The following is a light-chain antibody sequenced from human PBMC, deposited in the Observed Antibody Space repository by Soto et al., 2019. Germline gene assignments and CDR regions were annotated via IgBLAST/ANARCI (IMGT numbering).Light chain of an antibody. J-gene: IGKJ2*01. CDR3: MQGTCWPYT. CDR1: QSLVYSDGNTY. V-gene: IGKV2-30*01. CDR2: KVS. Sequence: DVVMTQSPLSLPVTLGQPASISCRSSQSLVYSDGNTYLNWFQQRPGQSPRRLIYKVSTRDSGVPDRFSGSGSGTDFTLKISRGEAEDVGVYYCMQGTCWPYTFCLGTKLEIK.